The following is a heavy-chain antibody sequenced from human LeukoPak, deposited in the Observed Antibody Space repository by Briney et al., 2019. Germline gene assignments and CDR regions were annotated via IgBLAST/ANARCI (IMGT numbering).Heavy chain of an antibody. V-gene: IGHV4-34*01. CDR2: INHIGST. CDR1: GGSFSGYY. J-gene: IGHJ1*01. D-gene: IGHD3-22*01. CDR3: PSGYYYGSGGSSYFQH. Sequence: SETLSLTCALYGGSFSGYYWSWSRQPPGEGLEWIGEINHIGSTNYNPSLKSRVTISVDTSMRQFSLKLSSVTAADRAVYYCPSGYYYGSGGSSYFQHWGQGTLVTVSS.